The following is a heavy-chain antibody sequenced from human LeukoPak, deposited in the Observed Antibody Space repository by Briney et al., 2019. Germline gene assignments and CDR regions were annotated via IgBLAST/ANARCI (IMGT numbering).Heavy chain of an antibody. CDR3: ARGGYYYDSSGYWGAFDI. D-gene: IGHD3-22*01. V-gene: IGHV4-59*01. J-gene: IGHJ3*02. Sequence: NSSETLSLTCTVSGGSISSYYWSWIRQPPGKGLEWIGYIYYSGSTNYNPSLKSRVTISVDTSKNQFSLKLSSVTAADTAVYYCARGGYYYDSSGYWGAFDIWGQGTMVTVSS. CDR2: IYYSGST. CDR1: GGSISSYY.